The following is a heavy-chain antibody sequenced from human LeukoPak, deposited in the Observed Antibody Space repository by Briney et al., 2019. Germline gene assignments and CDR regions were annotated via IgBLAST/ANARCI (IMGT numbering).Heavy chain of an antibody. V-gene: IGHV3-66*01. CDR3: ARGRGWIYDS. Sequence: GGSLRLSCAASGLSVSHNYMTWVRQAPGKGLQWVSMIRSDTGTDYADSVKGRFTISGDSSNNTLFLQMNSLRAEDTAVYYCARGRGWIYDSWGGGTLVTVSS. CDR2: IRSDTGT. D-gene: IGHD6-19*01. CDR1: GLSVSHNY. J-gene: IGHJ4*02.